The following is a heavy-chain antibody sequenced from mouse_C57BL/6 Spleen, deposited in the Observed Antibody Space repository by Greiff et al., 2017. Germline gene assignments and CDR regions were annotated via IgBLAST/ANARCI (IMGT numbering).Heavy chain of an antibody. D-gene: IGHD1-1*01. CDR1: GYSITSGYY. V-gene: IGHV3-6*01. J-gene: IGHJ1*03. Sequence: EVQLLESGPGLVKPSQSLSLTCSVTGYSITSGYYWNWIRQFPGNKLEWMGYISYDGSNNYNPSLKNRISITRDTSKNQFILKLNSVTTEDTAAYYGAREGSNDRYFGGWGTGATVTVAS. CDR3: AREGSNDRYFGG. CDR2: ISYDGSN.